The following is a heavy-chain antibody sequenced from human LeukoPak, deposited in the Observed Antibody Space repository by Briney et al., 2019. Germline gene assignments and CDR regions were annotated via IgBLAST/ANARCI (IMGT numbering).Heavy chain of an antibody. J-gene: IGHJ4*02. CDR1: AFTVYNNF. V-gene: IGHV3-53*05. CDR3: PNSPTLGV. Sequence: GGSLRFSCAASAFTVYNNFMRWVRQAPGKGLEFVSLIYRVGTTSYADSVTGRFTISRDNSKNTLYLQMNSLRVEDTAVYYCPNSPTLGVWGRGSVVSVSS. CDR2: IYRVGTT. D-gene: IGHD2/OR15-2a*01.